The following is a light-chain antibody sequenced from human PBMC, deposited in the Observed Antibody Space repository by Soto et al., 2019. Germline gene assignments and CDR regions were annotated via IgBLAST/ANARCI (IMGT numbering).Light chain of an antibody. Sequence: QSVLAQPPSVSGAPGQRATISCTGSSSNIGAGYDVHWYQQLPGTAPKLLIYGNSNRPSGVPDRFSGSKSDTSASLAITGLQAEDEADYYCQSYDSSLSVVFGAGTKLTVL. CDR3: QSYDSSLSVV. CDR1: SSNIGAGYD. V-gene: IGLV1-40*01. CDR2: GNS. J-gene: IGLJ2*01.